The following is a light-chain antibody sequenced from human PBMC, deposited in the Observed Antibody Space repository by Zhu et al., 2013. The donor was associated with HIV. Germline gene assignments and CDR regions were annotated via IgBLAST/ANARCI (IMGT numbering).Light chain of an antibody. J-gene: IGKJ4*01. Sequence: DIVLTQSPGTLSLSPGERATLSCRASQSVGNNFLAWYQHKPGQAPRLLIYGTSTRATGIPDRFSGSGSGTDFTLTISKLEPEDFAMYYCQQYATSSLTFGGGTKVEI. CDR3: QQYATSSLT. CDR2: GTS. CDR1: QSVGNNF. V-gene: IGKV3-20*01.